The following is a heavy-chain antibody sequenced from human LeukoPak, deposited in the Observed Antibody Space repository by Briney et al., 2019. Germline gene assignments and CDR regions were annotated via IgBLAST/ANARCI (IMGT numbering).Heavy chain of an antibody. CDR3: ARRVAFDI. J-gene: IGHJ3*02. CDR1: GYSISTGYY. CDR2: INHSGST. V-gene: IGHV4-34*01. Sequence: PSETLSLTCTVSGYSISTGYYWSWIRQPPGKGLEWIGEINHSGSTKYNPSLESRVSISLDTSKNHFSLRLSSVTAADTAVYYCARRVAFDIWDQGTMVTVSS.